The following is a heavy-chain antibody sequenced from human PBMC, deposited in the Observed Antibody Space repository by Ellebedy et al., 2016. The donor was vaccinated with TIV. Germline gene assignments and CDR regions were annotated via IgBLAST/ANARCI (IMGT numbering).Heavy chain of an antibody. J-gene: IGHJ3*02. CDR1: GCSISSYY. Sequence: SETLSLXXTVSGCSISSYYWSWIRQPPGKGLEWIGYIYYSGSTNYNPSLKSRVTISVDTSKNQFSLKLSSVTAADTAVYYCARDDYGDSQAAFDIWGQGTMVTVSS. V-gene: IGHV4-59*12. CDR2: IYYSGST. D-gene: IGHD4-17*01. CDR3: ARDDYGDSQAAFDI.